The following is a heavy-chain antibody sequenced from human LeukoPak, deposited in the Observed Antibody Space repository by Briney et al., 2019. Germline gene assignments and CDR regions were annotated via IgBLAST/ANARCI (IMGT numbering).Heavy chain of an antibody. CDR2: IKTDGSEK. CDR3: ARVWTTVTRFTDY. V-gene: IGHV3-7*01. J-gene: IGHJ4*02. CDR1: GFIFSSSW. D-gene: IGHD4-17*01. Sequence: QPGGSLRLSCAASGFIFSSSWMSWVRQAPGKGLEWVANIKTDGSEKQYVDSVKGRFAISRDNAKNSLYLQMNSLRAEDTAVYYCARVWTTVTRFTDYWGQGTLVTVSS.